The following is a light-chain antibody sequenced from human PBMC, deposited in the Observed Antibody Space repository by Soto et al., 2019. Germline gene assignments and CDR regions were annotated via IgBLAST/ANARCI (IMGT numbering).Light chain of an antibody. J-gene: IGKJ5*01. CDR2: DAS. Sequence: EIVLTQSPGTLSLSPGERATLSCRASQTVRTNYLAWYQQKPGQAPRLLIYDASSRATGIPDRFSGSGSGTEFTLTISSLQSEDFAVYYCQQYNNWPPITFGQGTRLEI. CDR3: QQYNNWPPIT. CDR1: QTVRTNY. V-gene: IGKV3D-20*02.